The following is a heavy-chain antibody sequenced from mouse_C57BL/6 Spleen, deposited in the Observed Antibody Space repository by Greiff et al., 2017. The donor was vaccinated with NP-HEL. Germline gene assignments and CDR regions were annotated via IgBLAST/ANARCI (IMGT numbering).Heavy chain of an antibody. CDR2: ISDGGSYT. D-gene: IGHD2-1*01. Sequence: EVQGVESGGGLVKPGGSLKISCAASGFTFSSYAMSWVRQTPEKRLEWVATISDGGSYTYYPDNVKGRFTISRDNAKNNLYLQMSHLKSEDTAMYYCARCYGNYVGAMDYWGQGTSVTVSS. CDR1: GFTFSSYA. J-gene: IGHJ4*01. CDR3: ARCYGNYVGAMDY. V-gene: IGHV5-4*01.